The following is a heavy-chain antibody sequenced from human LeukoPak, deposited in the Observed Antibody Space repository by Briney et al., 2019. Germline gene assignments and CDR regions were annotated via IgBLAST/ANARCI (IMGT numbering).Heavy chain of an antibody. Sequence: NPGGSLRLSCAASGFTFSDYYMSWIRQAPGKGLEWVSYISSSSSYTNYADSVKGRFTISRDNAKNSLYLQMNSLRAEDTAVYYCARDGSGYCSSTSCPLGYWGQGTLVTVSS. CDR2: ISSSSSYT. J-gene: IGHJ4*02. V-gene: IGHV3-11*06. CDR3: ARDGSGYCSSTSCPLGY. D-gene: IGHD2-2*01. CDR1: GFTFSDYY.